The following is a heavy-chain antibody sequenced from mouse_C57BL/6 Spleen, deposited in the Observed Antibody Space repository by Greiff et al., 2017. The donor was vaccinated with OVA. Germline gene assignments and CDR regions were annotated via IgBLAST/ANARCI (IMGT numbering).Heavy chain of an antibody. CDR2: INPNNGGT. D-gene: IGHD1-1*01. CDR1: GYTFTDYY. CDR3: ARSSFTTVVAPGFAY. Sequence: EVQLQQSGPELVKPGASVKISCKASGYTFTDYYMNWVKQSHGKSLEWIGDINPNNGGTSYNQKFKGKATLTVDKSSSTAYMELRSLTSEDSAVYYCARSSFTTVVAPGFAYWGQGTLVTVSA. V-gene: IGHV1-26*01. J-gene: IGHJ3*01.